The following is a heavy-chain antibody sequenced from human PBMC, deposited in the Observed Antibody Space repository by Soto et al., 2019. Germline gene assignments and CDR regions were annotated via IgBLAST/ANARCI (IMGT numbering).Heavy chain of an antibody. D-gene: IGHD3-16*01. CDR3: ARAMGDWGTYYYYYGFDV. CDR2: IYYSGAT. V-gene: IGHV4-59*11. Sequence: SETLSLTCSVFGGSMRGSTSNLYWSSIRQSPGKGLEWIGSIYYSGATNYNPSLESRLTISVDTSKNQFSLNLSSVTAADSAVYYCARAMGDWGTYYYYYGFDVWGQGTTVTVSS. CDR1: GGSMRGSTSNLY. J-gene: IGHJ6*02.